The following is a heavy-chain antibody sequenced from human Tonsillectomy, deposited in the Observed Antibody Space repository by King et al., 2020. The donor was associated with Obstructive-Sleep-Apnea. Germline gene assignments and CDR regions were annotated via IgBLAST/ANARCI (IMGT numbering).Heavy chain of an antibody. D-gene: IGHD2-2*01. CDR3: THIVVVPAAMLY. Sequence: VQLVESGGGLVKPGGSLRLSCVASGFTFSDAWMSWVRLAPGKGLEWVGGIKSKIGGGTTDYAAPVKGRFTISRDDSKNTVYLQMNSLKTEDTAVYFCTHIVVVPAAMLYWGQGTLVTVSS. CDR1: GFTFSDAW. J-gene: IGHJ4*02. CDR2: IKSKIGGGTT. V-gene: IGHV3-15*01.